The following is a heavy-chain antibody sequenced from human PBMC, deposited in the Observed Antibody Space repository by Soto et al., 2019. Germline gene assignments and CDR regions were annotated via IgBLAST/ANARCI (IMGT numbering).Heavy chain of an antibody. CDR1: GGSFSGYY. CDR2: INHSGST. Sequence: SETLSLTCAVYGGSFSGYYWIWIRQPPGKGLEWIGEINHSGSTNYNPSLKSRVTISVDTSKNQFSLKLSSVTAADTAVNYCARATVLDYDILTGLPNPGSWFDPWGQGTLVPVSS. V-gene: IGHV4-34*01. J-gene: IGHJ5*02. D-gene: IGHD3-9*01. CDR3: ARATVLDYDILTGLPNPGSWFDP.